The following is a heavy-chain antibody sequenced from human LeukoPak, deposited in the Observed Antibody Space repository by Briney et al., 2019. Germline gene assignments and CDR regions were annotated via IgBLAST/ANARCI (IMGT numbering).Heavy chain of an antibody. D-gene: IGHD3-22*01. Sequence: GGSLRLSCAASGFTFDDSGMSWVRQAPGKGLEWVSGINWNGGSRGYADSVKGRFTISRDNAKNSLYLQMNSLRAEDTALYYCARSRHSYDSSGFPHYWGQGTLVTVSS. CDR1: GFTFDDSG. V-gene: IGHV3-20*04. CDR3: ARSRHSYDSSGFPHY. CDR2: INWNGGSR. J-gene: IGHJ4*02.